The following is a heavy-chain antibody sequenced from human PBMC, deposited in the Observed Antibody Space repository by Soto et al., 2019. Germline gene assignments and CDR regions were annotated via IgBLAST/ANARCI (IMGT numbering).Heavy chain of an antibody. Sequence: PSETLSLTCAAYGGSFSGYYWSWIRQPPGKGLEWIGEINHSGSTNYNPSLKSRVTISVDTSKNQFSLKLSSVTAADTAVYYCASRSRGYSYGYRMGADYYYYGMDVWGQGTTVTVSS. V-gene: IGHV4-34*01. J-gene: IGHJ6*02. CDR1: GGSFSGYY. D-gene: IGHD5-18*01. CDR3: ASRSRGYSYGYRMGADYYYYGMDV. CDR2: INHSGST.